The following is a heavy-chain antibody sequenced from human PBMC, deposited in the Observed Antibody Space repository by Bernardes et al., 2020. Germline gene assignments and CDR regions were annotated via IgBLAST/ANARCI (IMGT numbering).Heavy chain of an antibody. J-gene: IGHJ4*02. CDR1: GGSIRTSNW. CDR2: IYHSGGT. CDR3: AREEDAYNAFDY. D-gene: IGHD1-1*01. V-gene: IGHV4-4*02. Sequence: LLRTFDLSGGSIRTSNWWSWVRQPPGKGLEWIGEIYHSGGTKYNPSLKSRVSMSVDMSKNQFSLRLTSMTAADTAVYYCAREEDAYNAFDYWGQGILVTVSS.